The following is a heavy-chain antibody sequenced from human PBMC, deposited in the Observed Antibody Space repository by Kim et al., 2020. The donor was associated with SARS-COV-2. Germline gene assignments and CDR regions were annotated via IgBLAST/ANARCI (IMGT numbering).Heavy chain of an antibody. Sequence: QKVPGRVTMTTDTSTSTAYMELRSLRSDDTAVYYCARGPGYSGYDIHFDYWGQGTLVTVSS. J-gene: IGHJ4*02. V-gene: IGHV1-18*01. D-gene: IGHD5-12*01. CDR3: ARGPGYSGYDIHFDY.